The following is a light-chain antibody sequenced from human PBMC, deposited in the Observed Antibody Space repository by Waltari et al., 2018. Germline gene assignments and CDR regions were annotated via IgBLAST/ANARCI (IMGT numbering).Light chain of an antibody. Sequence: SYVLTQPPSESVAPGQDATITCGGNNIGRKTVHWYQQKPGQAPVLVVYDDSDRASGIHERFSGSKSGDTATLTIGRVEAGDEADYSCQVWDGGRVVFGGGTKLTVL. CDR3: QVWDGGRVV. CDR1: NIGRKT. V-gene: IGLV3-21*02. CDR2: DDS. J-gene: IGLJ2*01.